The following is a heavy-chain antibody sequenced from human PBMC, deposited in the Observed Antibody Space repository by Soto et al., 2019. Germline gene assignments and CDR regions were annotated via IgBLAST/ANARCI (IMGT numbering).Heavy chain of an antibody. CDR2: ISVNNGNT. J-gene: IGHJ2*01. CDR1: GYTFTNYG. D-gene: IGHD5-18*01. Sequence: QVQLVQSGAEVRKPGASVKVSCTASGYTFTNYGITWVRQAPGQGLEWMGWISVNNGNTNYAQKVQGRVTMTTDTSTSTAYMELWRLSYDDTAVYYCARAHSYGSYRIFDLWGRGTLVTVSS. CDR3: ARAHSYGSYRIFDL. V-gene: IGHV1-18*04.